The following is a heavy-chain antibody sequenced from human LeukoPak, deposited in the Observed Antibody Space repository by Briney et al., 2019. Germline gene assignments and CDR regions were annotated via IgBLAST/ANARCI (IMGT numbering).Heavy chain of an antibody. J-gene: IGHJ5*02. CDR3: ASMVRGRSYNWFDP. V-gene: IGHV3-7*01. Sequence: GRSLRLSCAASGFTFSSYWMSWVRQAPGKGLERVANIKQDGSEKYYVDSVKGRFTISRDNAKNSLYLQMNSLRAEDTAVYYCASMVRGRSYNWFDPWGQGTLVTVSS. CDR1: GFTFSSYW. D-gene: IGHD3-10*01. CDR2: IKQDGSEK.